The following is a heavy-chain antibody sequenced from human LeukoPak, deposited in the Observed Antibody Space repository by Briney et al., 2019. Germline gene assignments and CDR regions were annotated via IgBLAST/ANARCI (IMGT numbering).Heavy chain of an antibody. V-gene: IGHV3-48*01. CDR1: GFTFSSYS. J-gene: IGHJ4*02. CDR3: ARDLTRSIAD. Sequence: GGSLRLSCAASGFTFSSYSMDWVRQAPGKGLEWVSYISSSSSTIYYADSVKGRFTISRDNAKNSLYLQMNSLRAEDTAVYYCARDLTRSIADWGQGTLVTVSS. D-gene: IGHD6-6*01. CDR2: ISSSSSTI.